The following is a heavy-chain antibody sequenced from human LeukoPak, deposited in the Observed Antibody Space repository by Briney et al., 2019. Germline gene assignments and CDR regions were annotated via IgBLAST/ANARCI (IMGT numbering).Heavy chain of an antibody. D-gene: IGHD1-14*01. CDR1: GGTFSSYA. CDR2: IIPIFGTA. Sequence: ASVKVSCKASGGTFSSYAISWVRQAPGQGLEWMGGIIPIFGTANYAQKFQGRVTITADESTSTAYMELSSLSSEDTAVYYCAVTTGAEYFQHWGQGTLVTVSS. CDR3: AVTTGAEYFQH. J-gene: IGHJ1*01. V-gene: IGHV1-69*13.